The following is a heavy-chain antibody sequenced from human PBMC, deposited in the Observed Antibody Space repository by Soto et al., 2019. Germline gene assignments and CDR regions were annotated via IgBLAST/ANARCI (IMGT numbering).Heavy chain of an antibody. Sequence: PGGSLRLSCAASGFTFSSYAMSWVRQAPGKGLEWVSAISGSGGSTYYADSVKGRFTISRDNSKNTLYLQMNSLRAEDTAVYYCATPPAKRGYNQDFDYWGQGTLVTVSS. J-gene: IGHJ4*02. CDR2: ISGSGGST. V-gene: IGHV3-23*01. CDR3: ATPPAKRGYNQDFDY. CDR1: GFTFSSYA. D-gene: IGHD5-12*01.